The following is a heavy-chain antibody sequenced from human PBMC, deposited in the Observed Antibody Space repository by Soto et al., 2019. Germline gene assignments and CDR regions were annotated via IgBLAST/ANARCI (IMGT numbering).Heavy chain of an antibody. CDR1: GYSFTSYW. D-gene: IGHD3-16*02. CDR3: ARLYYDYVWGSYRTYYFDY. Sequence: PGESLKISCKGSGYSFTSYWIGWVRQMPGKGLEWMGIIYPGDSDTRYSPPFQGQVTISADKSISTAYLQWSSLKASDTAMYYCARLYYDYVWGSYRTYYFDYWGQGTLVTVSS. CDR2: IYPGDSDT. V-gene: IGHV5-51*01. J-gene: IGHJ4*02.